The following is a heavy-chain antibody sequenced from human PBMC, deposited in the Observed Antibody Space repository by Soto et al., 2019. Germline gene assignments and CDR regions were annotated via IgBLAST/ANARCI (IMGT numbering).Heavy chain of an antibody. CDR1: GRSFSGYY. CDR3: ARAYGGNSGVFDY. J-gene: IGHJ4*02. CDR2: INHSGST. D-gene: IGHD4-17*01. Sequence: QVQLQQWGAGLLKPSETLSLTCAVYGRSFSGYYWSWIRQPPGKGLEWIGEINHSGSTNYNPSLKSRVTISVAPSQNQFSLNLSSVPAADTAVYYGARAYGGNSGVFDYWGQGTLVTVSS. V-gene: IGHV4-34*01.